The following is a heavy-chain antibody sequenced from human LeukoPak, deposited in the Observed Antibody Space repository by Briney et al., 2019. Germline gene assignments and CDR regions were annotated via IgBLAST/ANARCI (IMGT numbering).Heavy chain of an antibody. CDR3: ARGTEYYFDY. CDR2: IYYSGST. D-gene: IGHD3-10*01. V-gene: IGHV4-31*03. CDR1: GGSISSGGYY. Sequence: SETLSLTCTVPGGSISSGGYYWSWIRQHPGKGREWIGYIYYSGSTYYNPSLKSRVTISVDTSKNQFSLKLSSVTAADTAVYYCARGTEYYFDYWGQGTLVTVSS. J-gene: IGHJ4*02.